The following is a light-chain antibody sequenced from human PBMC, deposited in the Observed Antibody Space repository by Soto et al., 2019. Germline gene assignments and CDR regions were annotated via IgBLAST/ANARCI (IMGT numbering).Light chain of an antibody. CDR2: LGS. CDR1: QSLLHSNGYNC. Sequence: DIVMTQSPLSLPVTPGEPASSSCRSSQSLLHSNGYNCLDWYLQKPGQSPQLLIYLGSNRASGVPDRFSGSGSGTDFTLKISRVEAEDVGVYCCMQALQTPWTFGQGTKVDIK. V-gene: IGKV2-28*01. CDR3: MQALQTPWT. J-gene: IGKJ1*01.